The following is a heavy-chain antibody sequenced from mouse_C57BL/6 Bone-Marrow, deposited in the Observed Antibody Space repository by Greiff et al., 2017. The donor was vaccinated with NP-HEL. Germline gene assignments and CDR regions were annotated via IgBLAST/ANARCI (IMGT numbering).Heavy chain of an antibody. Sequence: EVKLMESEGGLVQPGSSMKLSCTASGFTFSDYYMAWVRQVPEKGLEWVANINYDGSSTYYLDSLKSRFIISRDNAKNILYLQMSSLKSEDTATYYCARDPEGWYFDVWGTGTTVTVSS. V-gene: IGHV5-16*01. J-gene: IGHJ1*03. CDR1: GFTFSDYY. CDR3: ARDPEGWYFDV. CDR2: INYDGSST.